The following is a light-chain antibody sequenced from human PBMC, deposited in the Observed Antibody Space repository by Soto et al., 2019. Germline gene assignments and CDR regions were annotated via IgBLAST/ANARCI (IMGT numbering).Light chain of an antibody. CDR1: QSVGNN. Sequence: EIVLTQSPATLSLSPGERATLSCRASQSVGNNLAWYQQKPGQAPGLLIYEASTRATGIPARFSGSGSRTEFTLTISSLQSEDFAVYYCQQYNKWPLTFGGGSKVDNK. CDR2: EAS. V-gene: IGKV3D-15*01. CDR3: QQYNKWPLT. J-gene: IGKJ4*01.